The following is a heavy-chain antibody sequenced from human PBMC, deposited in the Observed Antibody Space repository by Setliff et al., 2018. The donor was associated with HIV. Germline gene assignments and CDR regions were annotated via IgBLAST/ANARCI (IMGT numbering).Heavy chain of an antibody. J-gene: IGHJ6*02. Sequence: GGSLRLSCAASGFNFRNYNMNWVRQAPGKGLEWVSAISGGGDIHYADSVKGRFTISRDNSKNTLYLQMNSLRAEDTAVYYCARGHSGYKNGMDVWGQGTTVT. CDR3: ARGHSGYKNGMDV. CDR2: ISGGGDI. V-gene: IGHV3-23*01. D-gene: IGHD5-12*01. CDR1: GFNFRNYN.